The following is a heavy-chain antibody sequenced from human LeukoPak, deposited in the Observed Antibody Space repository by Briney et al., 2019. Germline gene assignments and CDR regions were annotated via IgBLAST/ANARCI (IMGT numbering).Heavy chain of an antibody. J-gene: IGHJ4*02. V-gene: IGHV4-39*01. Sequence: GSLRLSCAASGFTFSNYWMSWVRQPPGKGLEWIGSIYYSGSTYYNPSLKSRVTISVDTSKNQFSLKLSSVTAADTAVYYCARRVAVAAPSTRRSFDYWGQGTLVTVSS. CDR3: ARRVAVAAPSTRRSFDY. CDR2: IYYSGST. CDR1: GFTFSNYW. D-gene: IGHD6-19*01.